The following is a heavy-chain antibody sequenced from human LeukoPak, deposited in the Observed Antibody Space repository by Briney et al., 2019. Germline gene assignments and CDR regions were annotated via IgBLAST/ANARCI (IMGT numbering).Heavy chain of an antibody. D-gene: IGHD6-6*01. CDR1: GGTFSSYD. CDR2: MNPNSGNT. V-gene: IGHV1-8*03. J-gene: IGHJ5*02. Sequence: ASVKVSCKASGGTFSSYDINWVRQATGQGLEWMGWMNPNSGNTGYAQKFQGRVTITRNTSISTAYMELSSLRSEDTAVYYCARTLPARRGGSVIDPWGQGTLVTVSS. CDR3: ARTLPARRGGSVIDP.